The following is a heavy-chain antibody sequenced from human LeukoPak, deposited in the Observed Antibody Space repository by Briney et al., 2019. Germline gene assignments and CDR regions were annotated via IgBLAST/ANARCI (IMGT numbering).Heavy chain of an antibody. D-gene: IGHD1-26*01. V-gene: IGHV1-46*01. CDR1: GYTFTSYY. CDR3: ARVRSGSYSGWYFDL. CDR2: INPSGGST. J-gene: IGHJ2*01. Sequence: GASVKVSCKASGYTFTSYYMHWVRQAPGQGLEWMGIINPSGGSTSYAQKFQGRVTMTRDMSTSTVYMELSSLRSEDTAVYYCARVRSGSYSGWYFDLWGRGTLVTVSS.